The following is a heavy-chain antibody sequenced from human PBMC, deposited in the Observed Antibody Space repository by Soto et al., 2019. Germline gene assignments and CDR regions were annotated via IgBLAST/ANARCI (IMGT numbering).Heavy chain of an antibody. D-gene: IGHD2-2*01. J-gene: IGHJ6*02. Sequence: SVKVSCKASGFTFTSSAVQWVRQARGQRLEWIGWIVVGSGNTNYAQKFQERVTITREMSTSTAYMELSSLRSEDTAVYYCAALRIYCSSTSCYFWRSYYYYGMDVWGQGTTVTVSS. CDR3: AALRIYCSSTSCYFWRSYYYYGMDV. V-gene: IGHV1-58*01. CDR2: IVVGSGNT. CDR1: GFTFTSSA.